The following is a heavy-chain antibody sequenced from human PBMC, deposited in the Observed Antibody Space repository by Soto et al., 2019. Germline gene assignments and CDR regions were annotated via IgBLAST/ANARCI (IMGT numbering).Heavy chain of an antibody. J-gene: IGHJ4*02. V-gene: IGHV4-59*01. CDR2: TYYSGGT. CDR3: AGVRGTAGKRYFDY. D-gene: IGHD6-13*01. CDR1: GGSMIAYY. Sequence: SETLSLTCTVSGGSMIAYYWNWMRQPPGKGLQWIGYTYYSGGTTYNPSLKSRVTISVDSSKNQFSLKLDSVTPADTAVYYCAGVRGTAGKRYFDYWGPGTLVTVSS.